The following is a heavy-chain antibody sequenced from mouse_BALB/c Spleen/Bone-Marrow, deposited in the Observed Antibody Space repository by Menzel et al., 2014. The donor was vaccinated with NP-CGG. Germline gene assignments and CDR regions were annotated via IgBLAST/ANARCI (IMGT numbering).Heavy chain of an antibody. CDR2: IDPANGIT. D-gene: IGHD1-1*01. J-gene: IGHJ3*01. V-gene: IGHV14-3*02. CDR1: GFNIKDTF. Sequence: EVQLQQSGAELVKPGASVKLSCTASGFNIKDTFMHWVKQRPEQGLEWIGRIDPANGITKYDPKFQGKATITADTSSNTAYPQLSSLTSEDTAVYYCAAYYYGRGGFAYWGQGTLVTVSA. CDR3: AAYYYGRGGFAY.